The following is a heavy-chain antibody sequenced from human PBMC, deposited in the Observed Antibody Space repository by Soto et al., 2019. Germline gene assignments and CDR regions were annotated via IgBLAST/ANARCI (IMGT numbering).Heavy chain of an antibody. CDR2: INPSGGST. Sequence: ASVKVSCKASGYTFTSYYMHWVRQAPGQGLEWMGIINPSGGSTSYAQKFQGRVTMTRDTSTSTVYMELRSLRSDDTAVYYCARDPHFWGGYSVGPYYYYYGMDVWGQGTTVTVSS. J-gene: IGHJ6*02. CDR1: GYTFTSYY. D-gene: IGHD3-3*02. V-gene: IGHV1-46*01. CDR3: ARDPHFWGGYSVGPYYYYYGMDV.